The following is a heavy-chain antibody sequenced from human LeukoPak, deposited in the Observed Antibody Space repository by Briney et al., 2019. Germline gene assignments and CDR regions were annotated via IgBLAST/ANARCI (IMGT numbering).Heavy chain of an antibody. CDR1: GGSISSYY. CDR2: IYYSGST. CDR3: ARDRRPNSGSISGSFDY. Sequence: PSETLSLTCTVSGGSISSYYWSWIRQPPGKGLEWIGYIYYSGSTNYNPSLKSRVTISVDTSKNQFSLKLSTETAADTAVYYCARDRRPNSGSISGSFDYWGQGTLVTVSS. V-gene: IGHV4-59*01. D-gene: IGHD1-26*01. J-gene: IGHJ4*02.